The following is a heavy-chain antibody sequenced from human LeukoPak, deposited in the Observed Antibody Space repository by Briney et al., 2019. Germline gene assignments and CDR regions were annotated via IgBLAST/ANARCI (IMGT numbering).Heavy chain of an antibody. CDR1: GFTFSSYW. Sequence: PGGSLRLSCAASGFTFSSYWMHWVRQAPGKGLGWVSRINSDGSSTSYADSVKGRFTITRDNAKNTLYLQMNSLRAEDTAVYYCARAGYCSSTSCYNVDYWGQGTLVTVSS. D-gene: IGHD2-2*02. J-gene: IGHJ4*02. CDR3: ARAGYCSSTSCYNVDY. CDR2: INSDGSST. V-gene: IGHV3-74*01.